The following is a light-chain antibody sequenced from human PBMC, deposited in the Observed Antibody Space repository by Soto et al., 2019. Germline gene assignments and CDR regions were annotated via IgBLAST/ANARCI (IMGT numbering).Light chain of an antibody. J-gene: IGKJ4*01. CDR3: QQSYSNFLLT. Sequence: EIVMTQSPATLSVSPGERATLSCRASQSVATNLAWYQQKPGQPPRLLIYGASTRATGIPARFSGSGSGTEFTLTISSLQPEDSATYYCQQSYSNFLLTFGGGTKVEIK. CDR2: GAS. CDR1: QSVATN. V-gene: IGKV3-15*01.